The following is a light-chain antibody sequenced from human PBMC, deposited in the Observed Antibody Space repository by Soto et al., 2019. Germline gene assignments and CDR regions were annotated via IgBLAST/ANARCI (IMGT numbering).Light chain of an antibody. CDR2: SNN. J-gene: IGLJ3*02. Sequence: QSVLTQPPSASGTPGQRVTISCSGGSANIGNNFVCWYQHLPGTAPKLLIYSNNQRPSGVPDRFSGSKSGSSASLAISGLRSEDEADYYCCSYAGSYTWVFGGGTKLTVL. CDR3: CSYAGSYTWV. CDR1: SANIGNNF. V-gene: IGLV1-47*02.